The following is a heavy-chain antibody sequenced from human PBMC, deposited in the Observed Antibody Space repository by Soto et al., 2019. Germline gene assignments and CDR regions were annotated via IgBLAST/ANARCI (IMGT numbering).Heavy chain of an antibody. Sequence: QKYLVESGGGVVQPGGSLRLSCVASGAIFSGYSMHWARQAPGKGLEWVAVIWYDGSNKYYADSVKGRFTIARDNSKNMLYLQMDSLRAEDTAVYYCARDGIGGTVFRGFCDYWGQGTLVTVSS. CDR3: ARDGIGGTVFRGFCDY. D-gene: IGHD1-7*01. J-gene: IGHJ4*02. V-gene: IGHV3-33*01. CDR2: IWYDGSNK. CDR1: GAIFSGYS.